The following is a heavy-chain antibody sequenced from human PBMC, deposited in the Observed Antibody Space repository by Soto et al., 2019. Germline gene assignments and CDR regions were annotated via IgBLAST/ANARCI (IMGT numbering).Heavy chain of an antibody. CDR3: ARVAQLRYFDRRHQRMYYFDY. CDR1: GGSISSSSYY. V-gene: IGHV4-39*07. D-gene: IGHD3-9*01. J-gene: IGHJ4*02. CDR2: IYYSGST. Sequence: PSETLSLTCTVSGGSISSSSYYWGWIRQPPGKGLEWIGSIYYSGSTNYNPSLKSRVTISVDTSKNQFSLKLSSVTAADTAVYYCARVAQLRYFDRRHQRMYYFDYWGQGTLVTVSS.